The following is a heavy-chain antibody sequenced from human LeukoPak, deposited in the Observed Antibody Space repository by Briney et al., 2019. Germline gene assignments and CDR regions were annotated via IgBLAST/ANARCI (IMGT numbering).Heavy chain of an antibody. D-gene: IGHD3-22*01. CDR2: ISSSSYI. V-gene: IGHV3-21*01. J-gene: IGHJ4*02. Sequence: PGGSLRLSCAASGFTFSSYSMNWVRQAPGKGLEWVSSISSSSYIYYADSVKGRFTISRDNAKNSLYLQMNSLRAEDTAVYYCARDQFYYDSSGSDYWGQGTLVTVSS. CDR1: GFTFSSYS. CDR3: ARDQFYYDSSGSDY.